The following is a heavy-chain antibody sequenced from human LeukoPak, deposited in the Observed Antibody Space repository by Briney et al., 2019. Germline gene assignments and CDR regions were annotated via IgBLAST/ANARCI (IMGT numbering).Heavy chain of an antibody. J-gene: IGHJ5*02. V-gene: IGHV3-23*01. D-gene: IGHD4-17*01. Sequence: PGGSLRLSCAASGFTFSSYAMSWVRQAPGKGLEWVSAISGSGGSTYYADSVKGRFTISRDNSKNTLYLQMNSLRAEDTAVYYCAKVFYGDYVEDWFDPWGQGTLVTGSS. CDR2: ISGSGGST. CDR1: GFTFSSYA. CDR3: AKVFYGDYVEDWFDP.